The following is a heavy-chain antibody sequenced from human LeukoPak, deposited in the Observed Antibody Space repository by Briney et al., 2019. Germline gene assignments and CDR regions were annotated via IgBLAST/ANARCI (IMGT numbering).Heavy chain of an antibody. CDR2: INAGNGNT. CDR3: ARVKADRGYYYGMDV. V-gene: IGHV1-3*01. J-gene: IGHJ6*04. Sequence: ASVKVSFKASGYTFTSYAMHWVRQAPGQRFEWMGWINAGNGNTKYSQKFQGRVTIARDTSASTAYMELSSLRSEDTAVYYCARVKADRGYYYGMDVWGKGTTVTVSS. CDR1: GYTFTSYA. D-gene: IGHD3-10*01.